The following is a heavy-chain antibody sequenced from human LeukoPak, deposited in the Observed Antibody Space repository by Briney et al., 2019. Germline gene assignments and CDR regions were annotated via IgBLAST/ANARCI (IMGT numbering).Heavy chain of an antibody. J-gene: IGHJ4*02. D-gene: IGHD1-1*01. CDR3: ARDPRTVRI. CDR2: ISGNGGVV. CDR1: GYSISSGYY. Sequence: PSETLSLTCTVSGYSISSGYYWGWIRQPPGKGLEWLSYISGNGGVVQYADSVKGRFTISRDNAKNLLYLQMDSLRVEDTAIYYCARDPRTVRIWGQGTLVTVSS. V-gene: IGHV3-11*04.